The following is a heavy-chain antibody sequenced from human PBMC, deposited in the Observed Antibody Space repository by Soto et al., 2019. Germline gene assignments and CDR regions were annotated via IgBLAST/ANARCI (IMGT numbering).Heavy chain of an antibody. CDR2: INPSGGST. J-gene: IGHJ4*02. CDR1: GYTFTSYY. V-gene: IGHV1-46*01. Sequence: QVQLVQSGAEVKKPGASVKVSCKASGYTFTSYYMHWVRQAPGQGLEWMGIINPSGGSTSYAQKFQGRVTMTRDTSTSTVYMELSSLRSEDTAVYYCARVGTIFGADPAYFDYWGQGTLVTVAS. CDR3: ARVGTIFGADPAYFDY. D-gene: IGHD3-3*01.